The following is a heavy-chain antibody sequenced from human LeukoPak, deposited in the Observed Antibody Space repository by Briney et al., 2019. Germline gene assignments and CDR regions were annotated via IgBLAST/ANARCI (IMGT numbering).Heavy chain of an antibody. CDR3: ARGSRLAYYGMDV. CDR2: INHSGST. Sequence: SETLSLTCAVYGGSFSGYYWSWIRQPPGKGLEWIGEINHSGSTNYNPSLKSRVTISVDTSKNQFSLKLSSVTAADTAVYYCARGSRLAYYGMDVWGQGTTVTVSS. J-gene: IGHJ6*02. CDR1: GGSFSGYY. D-gene: IGHD6-25*01. V-gene: IGHV4-34*01.